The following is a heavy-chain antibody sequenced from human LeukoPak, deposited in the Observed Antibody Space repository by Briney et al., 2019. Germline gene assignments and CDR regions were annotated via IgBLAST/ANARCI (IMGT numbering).Heavy chain of an antibody. Sequence: GGSLRLSCAASGFTFSSYWMSWVRQAPGKGLEWVANIKRDGSEKYYVDSVKGRFTISRDNAKNSLYLQMNSLRAEDTAVYYCARDISGDFWSGYWFVYWGQGTLVTVSS. V-gene: IGHV3-7*01. CDR2: IKRDGSEK. D-gene: IGHD3-3*01. CDR1: GFTFSSYW. J-gene: IGHJ4*02. CDR3: ARDISGDFWSGYWFVY.